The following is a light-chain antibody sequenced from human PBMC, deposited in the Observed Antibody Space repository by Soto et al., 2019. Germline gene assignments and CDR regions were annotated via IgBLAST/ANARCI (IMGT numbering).Light chain of an antibody. Sequence: DIQMTQSPSTLSASVGDGVTITCRASQSISSWLAWYQQKPGKAPKLLIYRASSLQSGVPSRFSGGGSGTEFTLTISSLQPDDFATYYCQQYNSYPYTFGQGTKVEI. J-gene: IGKJ2*01. V-gene: IGKV1-5*03. CDR2: RAS. CDR3: QQYNSYPYT. CDR1: QSISSW.